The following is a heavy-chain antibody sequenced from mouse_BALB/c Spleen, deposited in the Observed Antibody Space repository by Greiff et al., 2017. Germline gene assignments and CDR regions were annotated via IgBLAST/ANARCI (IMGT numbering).Heavy chain of an antibody. CDR1: GYSITSGYY. CDR2: ISYDGSN. J-gene: IGHJ2*01. D-gene: IGHD4-1*01. Sequence: EVKVEESGPGLVKPSQSLSLTCSVTGYSITSGYYWNWIRQFPGNKLEWMGYISYDGSNNYNPSLKNRISITRDTSKNQFFLKLNSVTTEDTATYYCARVTAHFDYWGQGTTLTVSS. CDR3: ARVTAHFDY. V-gene: IGHV3-6*02.